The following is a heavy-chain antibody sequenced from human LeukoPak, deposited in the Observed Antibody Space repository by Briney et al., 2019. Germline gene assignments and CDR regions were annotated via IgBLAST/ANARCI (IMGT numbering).Heavy chain of an antibody. D-gene: IGHD5-12*01. J-gene: IGHJ3*02. CDR2: ISGSGTYT. V-gene: IGHV3-11*06. CDR3: ARTDNSGYSGYDAFDI. Sequence: GGPLRLSCAASGFTFSDYYMSWFRQAPGRGLEWVSYISGSGTYTNYADSVQGRFTISRDNAKNSLYLQMNSLRAEDTAVYYCARTDNSGYSGYDAFDIWGQGTMVTVSS. CDR1: GFTFSDYY.